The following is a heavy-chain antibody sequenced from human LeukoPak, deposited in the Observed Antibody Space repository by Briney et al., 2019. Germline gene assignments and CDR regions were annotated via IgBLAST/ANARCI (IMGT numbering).Heavy chain of an antibody. V-gene: IGHV2-5*02. J-gene: IGHJ5*02. D-gene: IGHD1-1*01. CDR1: GFSLSTRGVG. Sequence: SGPTLVKPPQTLTLTCTFSGFSLSTRGVGVGWIRQPPGKALEWLALIYWDDDKRYSPSLKSRLTITKDTSKTQVVLTMTNMDPVDTATYYCAHRLDWNPRERWFDPWGQGTLVTVSS. CDR3: AHRLDWNPRERWFDP. CDR2: IYWDDDK.